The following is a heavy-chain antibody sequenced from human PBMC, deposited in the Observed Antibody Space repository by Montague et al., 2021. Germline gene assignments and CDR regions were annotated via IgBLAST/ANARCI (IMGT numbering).Heavy chain of an antibody. D-gene: IGHD1-26*01. J-gene: IGHJ5*02. V-gene: IGHV4-59*11. CDR2: IYYSGNT. CDR1: GGSIGSHY. CDR3: ARDLPGSYVKWFDH. Sequence: SQSLSLTCTVSGGSIGSHYWSWIRQPPGKGLEWIGYIYYSGNTNYNPSLKNRVTISVDTSKNQFSLKLSSVTAADTAVYYCARDLPGSYVKWFDHWGQGTLVTVSS.